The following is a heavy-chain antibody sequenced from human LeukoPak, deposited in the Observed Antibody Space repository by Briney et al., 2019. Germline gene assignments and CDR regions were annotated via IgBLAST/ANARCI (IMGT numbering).Heavy chain of an antibody. CDR3: ARLGQQLVRGMNWFDP. V-gene: IGHV5-51*01. CDR1: GYSFTSYW. D-gene: IGHD6-13*01. CDR2: IYPGDSDT. J-gene: IGHJ5*02. Sequence: GESLKISCKGSGYSFTSYWIGWVRQMPGKGLEWMGIIYPGDSDTRYSPSFQGQVTISADKSISTAYLQWSSLKASDTAMYYCARLGQQLVRGMNWFDPWGQGTLVTVSS.